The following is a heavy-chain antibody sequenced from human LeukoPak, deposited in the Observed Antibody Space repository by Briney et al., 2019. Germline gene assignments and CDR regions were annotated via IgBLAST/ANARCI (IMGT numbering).Heavy chain of an antibody. V-gene: IGHV4-34*01. D-gene: IGHD1-1*01. J-gene: IGHJ6*02. Sequence: PGGSLRLSCAASGFTVSSNHMSWVRQAPGKGLEWIGEINHSGSTNYNPSLKSRVTISVDTSKNQFSLKVTSVTAADTAVYYCARQGTTSYGMDVWGQGTTVTVSS. CDR1: GFTVSSNH. CDR2: INHSGST. CDR3: ARQGTTSYGMDV.